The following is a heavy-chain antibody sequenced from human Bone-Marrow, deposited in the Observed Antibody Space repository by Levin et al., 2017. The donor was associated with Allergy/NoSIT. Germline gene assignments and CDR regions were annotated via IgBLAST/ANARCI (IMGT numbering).Heavy chain of an antibody. CDR3: ARGKNSGDI. J-gene: IGHJ3*02. V-gene: IGHV3-74*01. CDR1: GFIFSSYW. D-gene: IGHD6-19*01. Sequence: GESLKISCAASGFIFSSYWMHWVRQAPGKWLVWVSRINSDGSTTSYADSVKGRFTISRDNAKNTLYLQMNSLRAEDTAVYYCARGKNSGDIWGQGTMVTVSS. CDR2: INSDGSTT.